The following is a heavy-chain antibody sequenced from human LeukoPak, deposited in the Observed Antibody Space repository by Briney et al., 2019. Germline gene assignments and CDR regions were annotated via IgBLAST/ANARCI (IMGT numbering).Heavy chain of an antibody. Sequence: ASVKVSCKASGYTFTSYDINWVRQATGQGLEWMGWMNPNSGNTGYAQKLQGRVTMTTETSTDTAHMELRSLRPDDTAVYYCARDEDHNPLVHWGQGTLVTVSS. CDR1: GYTFTSYD. CDR3: ARDEDHNPLVH. J-gene: IGHJ4*02. V-gene: IGHV1-8*01. CDR2: MNPNSGNT.